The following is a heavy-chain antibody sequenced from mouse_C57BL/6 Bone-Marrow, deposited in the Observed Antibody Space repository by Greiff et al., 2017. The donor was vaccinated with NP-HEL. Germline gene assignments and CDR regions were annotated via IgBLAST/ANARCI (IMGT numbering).Heavy chain of an antibody. CDR2: IYPRSGNT. CDR3: ARKNYYSNYVYFVY. V-gene: IGHV1-81*01. CDR1: GYTFTSYG. D-gene: IGHD2-5*01. Sequence: VQLQESGAELARPGASVKLSCKASGYTFTSYGISWVKQRTGQGLEWIGEIYPRSGNTYYNEKFKGKATLTADKSSSTAYMELRSLTSEDSAVYFCARKNYYSNYVYFVYWGQGTTLTVSS. J-gene: IGHJ2*01.